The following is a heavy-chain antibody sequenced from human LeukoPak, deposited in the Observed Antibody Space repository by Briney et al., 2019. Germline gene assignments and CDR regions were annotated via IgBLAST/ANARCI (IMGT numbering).Heavy chain of an antibody. V-gene: IGHV3-30*02. Sequence: GGSLRLSCAASGFTFSSYPMHWVRQAPGKGLEWVAVIWYGGSNKYYADSVKGRFTISRDNSKNTLYLQMNSLRAEDTAVYYCAKTEVGYSGYGSFDYWGQGTLVTVSS. CDR1: GFTFSSYP. CDR2: IWYGGSNK. J-gene: IGHJ4*02. CDR3: AKTEVGYSGYGSFDY. D-gene: IGHD5-12*01.